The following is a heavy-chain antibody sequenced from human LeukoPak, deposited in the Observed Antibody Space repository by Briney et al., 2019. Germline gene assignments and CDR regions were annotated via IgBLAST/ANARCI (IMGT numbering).Heavy chain of an antibody. V-gene: IGHV1-2*02. CDR2: INPNSGGT. CDR3: ARGFEDIVVVPALP. CDR1: GGTFSSYA. Sequence: GASVKVSCKASGGTFSSYAISWVRQAPGQGLEWMGWINPNSGGTNYAQKFQGRVTMTRDTSISTAYMELSRLRSDDTAVYYCARGFEDIVVVPALPWGQGTLVTVSS. J-gene: IGHJ5*02. D-gene: IGHD2-2*01.